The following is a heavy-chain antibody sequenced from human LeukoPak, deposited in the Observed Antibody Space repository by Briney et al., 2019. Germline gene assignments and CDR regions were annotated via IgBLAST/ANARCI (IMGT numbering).Heavy chain of an antibody. CDR3: VHEAVAGTNY. CDR1: GGSISSSSYY. Sequence: PETLSLTCTVSGGSISSSSYYWGWIRQPPGKGLEWIGSIYYSGSTYYNPSLKSRVTISVDTSKNQFSLKLSSVTAADTAVYYCVHEAVAGTNYWGQGTLVTVSS. CDR2: IYYSGST. V-gene: IGHV4-39*01. J-gene: IGHJ4*02. D-gene: IGHD6-19*01.